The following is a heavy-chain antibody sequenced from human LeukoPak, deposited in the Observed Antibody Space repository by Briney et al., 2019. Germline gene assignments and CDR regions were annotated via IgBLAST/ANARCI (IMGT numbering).Heavy chain of an antibody. J-gene: IGHJ4*02. V-gene: IGHV4-59*01. CDR1: GGSISSYY. D-gene: IGHD3-22*01. Sequence: PSETLSFTCTVSGGSISSYYWSWIRQPPGKGLEWIGYIYYSGSTNYNPSLKSRVTISVDTSKNQFSLKLSSVTAADTAVYYCARGAIVYDSSGYYYLFDYWGRGTLVTVSS. CDR3: ARGAIVYDSSGYYYLFDY. CDR2: IYYSGST.